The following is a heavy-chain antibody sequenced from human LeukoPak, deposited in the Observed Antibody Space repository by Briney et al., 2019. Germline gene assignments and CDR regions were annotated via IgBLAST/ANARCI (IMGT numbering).Heavy chain of an antibody. D-gene: IGHD2-21*02. V-gene: IGHV4-59*01. CDR1: GGSISSYY. CDR3: ARVPLTAVWGACDI. CDR2: IYYSGST. J-gene: IGHJ3*02. Sequence: SETLSLTCTVSGGSISSYYWSWIRQPPGKGLEWIGYIYYSGSTNYNPSLKSRVTISVDTSKNQFSLKLSSVTAADTAVYYCARVPLTAVWGACDIWGQGTMVTVSS.